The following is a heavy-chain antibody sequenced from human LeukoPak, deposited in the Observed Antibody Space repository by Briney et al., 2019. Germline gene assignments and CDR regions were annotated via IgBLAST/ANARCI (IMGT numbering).Heavy chain of an antibody. CDR3: AKGSLGDYQDYYYYGMDV. V-gene: IGHV3-43D*03. J-gene: IGHJ6*02. Sequence: GGSLRLSCAASGFTFDDYAMHWVRQAPGKGLEWVSLISWDGGSTYYADSVKGRFTISRDNSKNSLYLQMNSLRAEDTALYYCAKGSLGDYQDYYYYGMDVWGQGTTVTVSS. CDR1: GFTFDDYA. CDR2: ISWDGGST. D-gene: IGHD4-17*01.